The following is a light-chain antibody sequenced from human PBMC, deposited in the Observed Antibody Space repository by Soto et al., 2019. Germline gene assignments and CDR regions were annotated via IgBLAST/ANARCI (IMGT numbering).Light chain of an antibody. V-gene: IGLV2-14*01. Sequence: SALTQPASVSGSPGQSITISCTGTSSDVGGYNYVSWYQQHPGKAPKLMIYDVSKRPSGVSNRFSGSKSGNTASLTISGLQADDEADYYCRSYTSSSTLVVFGGGTKRTVL. CDR3: RSYTSSSTLVV. CDR1: SSDVGGYNY. J-gene: IGLJ2*01. CDR2: DVS.